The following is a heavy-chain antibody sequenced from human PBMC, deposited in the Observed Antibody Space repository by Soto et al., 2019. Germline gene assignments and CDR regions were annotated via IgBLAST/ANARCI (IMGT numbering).Heavy chain of an antibody. D-gene: IGHD2-2*01. CDR3: ARGGYCSSTSCHSDYYGMDV. Sequence: EVQLVESGGGLVQPGGTLRLSCAASGFTFSDHYMDWVRQAPGKGLEWVGRTRNKANSYTTEYAASVKGRFTISRDDSQNSPYLQMNSLKTEDTVVYYCARGGYCSSTSCHSDYYGMDVWGQGTTVTVSS. CDR1: GFTFSDHY. V-gene: IGHV3-72*01. J-gene: IGHJ6*02. CDR2: TRNKANSYTT.